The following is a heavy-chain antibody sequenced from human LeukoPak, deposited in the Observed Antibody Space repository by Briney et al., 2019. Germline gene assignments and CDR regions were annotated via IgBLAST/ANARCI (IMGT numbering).Heavy chain of an antibody. D-gene: IGHD2-15*01. V-gene: IGHV3-48*04. Sequence: GGSLRLSCAASGFXFSSYGMNWVRQAPGKGREWVSFISSSSSTIYYADSVKGRFTISRDNSKNSLYLQMNSLRTEDTALYYCAKDSIETRDIVVVVTSYFDYWSQGTLVTVSS. CDR1: GFXFSSYG. CDR2: ISSSSSTI. J-gene: IGHJ4*02. CDR3: AKDSIETRDIVVVVTSYFDY.